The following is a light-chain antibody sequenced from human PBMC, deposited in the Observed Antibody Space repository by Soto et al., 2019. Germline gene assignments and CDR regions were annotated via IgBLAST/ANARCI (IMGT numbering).Light chain of an antibody. CDR2: AAS. V-gene: IGKV1-27*01. CDR1: QGISNY. J-gene: IGKJ4*01. Sequence: DIQITQSPSSLSASVGDRVTITCRASQGISNYLAWYQQKPGKVPKLLIYAASTLQSGVPSQFSGSGAGTDCTRTISSLQPEDVATYYCQKYNSATLTFGGGTKVDIK. CDR3: QKYNSATLT.